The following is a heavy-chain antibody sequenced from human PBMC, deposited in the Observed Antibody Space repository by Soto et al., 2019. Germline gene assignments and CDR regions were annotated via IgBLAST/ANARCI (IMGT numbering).Heavy chain of an antibody. CDR2: IIPILAIA. Sequence: QVQLVQSGAEVKKPGSSVKVSCKASGGTFSSYTISWVRQAPGQGLEWMGRIIPILAIANYAQMFQGRVTLTADKSTSTAYMELSSLRSEDTAVYYCARVRDDGDGMDVWGQGTTVTVSS. CDR3: ARVRDDGDGMDV. J-gene: IGHJ6*02. D-gene: IGHD2-8*01. V-gene: IGHV1-69*02. CDR1: GGTFSSYT.